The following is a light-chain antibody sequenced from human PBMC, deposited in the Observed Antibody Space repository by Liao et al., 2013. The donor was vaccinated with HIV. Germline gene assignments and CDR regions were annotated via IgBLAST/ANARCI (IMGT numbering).Light chain of an antibody. CDR1: SIGRRS. CDR3: QVWDSSSDHWV. CDR2: SDS. Sequence: SYELTQPPSVSVAPGKTATIMCGGTSIGRRSVHWYQQRPGQAPVLVIYSDSDRPSGIPERFSGSNSGNTATLTISRVEAGDEADYYCQVWDSSSDHWVFGGGTKLTVL. V-gene: IGLV3-21*04. J-gene: IGLJ3*02.